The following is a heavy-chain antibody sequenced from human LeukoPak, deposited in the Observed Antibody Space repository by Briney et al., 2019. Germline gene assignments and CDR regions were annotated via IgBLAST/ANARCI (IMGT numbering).Heavy chain of an antibody. CDR3: ARPNRYCSGGSCPSQHYYYYMDV. CDR1: GYTFTSYG. V-gene: IGHV1-18*01. D-gene: IGHD2-15*01. Sequence: GASVKVSCKASGYTFTSYGISWVRQPPGQGLEWMGWISAYNGNTNYAQKLQGRVTMTTDTSTSTAYMELSSLRSEDTAVYYCARPNRYCSGGSCPSQHYYYYMDVWGKGTTVTISS. J-gene: IGHJ6*03. CDR2: ISAYNGNT.